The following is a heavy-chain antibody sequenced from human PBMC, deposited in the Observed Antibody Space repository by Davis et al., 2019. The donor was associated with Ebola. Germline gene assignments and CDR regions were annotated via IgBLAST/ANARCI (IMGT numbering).Heavy chain of an antibody. CDR3: AKRGLGPNRPFDY. D-gene: IGHD1-26*01. CDR2: ISGSGGST. V-gene: IGHV3-23*01. Sequence: GESLKIPCAASGFTFSNAWMSWVRQAPGKGLEWVSVISGSGGSTDYADSVKGRFTISRDNSRNTLYLQMNSLRAEDTAVYYCAKRGLGPNRPFDYWGQGTLVTVSS. CDR1: GFTFSNAW. J-gene: IGHJ4*02.